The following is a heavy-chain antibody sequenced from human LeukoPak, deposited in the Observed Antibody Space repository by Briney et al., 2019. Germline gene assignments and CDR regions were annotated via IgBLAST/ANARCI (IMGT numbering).Heavy chain of an antibody. V-gene: IGHV4-34*01. D-gene: IGHD6-13*01. CDR2: INHSGST. Sequence: PSETLSLTCAVYGGSFSGYYWSWIRQPPGKGLEWIGEINHSGSTNYSPSLKSRVTISVDTSKNQFSLKLSSVTAADTAVYYCARGPGIAAAPFDRWGQGTLVTVSS. J-gene: IGHJ5*02. CDR3: ARGPGIAAAPFDR. CDR1: GGSFSGYY.